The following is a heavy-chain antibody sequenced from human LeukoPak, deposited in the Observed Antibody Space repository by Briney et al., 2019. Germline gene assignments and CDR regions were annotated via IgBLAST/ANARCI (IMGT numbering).Heavy chain of an antibody. V-gene: IGHV1-18*01. CDR3: ARDPLNSSGWYIFFDF. J-gene: IGHJ4*02. CDR2: ISAYNGDT. CDR1: GYTFTRYG. Sequence: ASVKVSCKASGYTFTRYGITWVRQAPGQGLEWMGWISAYNGDTKYAQKLQGRVTMTTDTSTSTAYMELRSRSSPLSPLYSWARDPLNSSGWYIFFDFWGQGTLVAVSS. D-gene: IGHD6-19*01.